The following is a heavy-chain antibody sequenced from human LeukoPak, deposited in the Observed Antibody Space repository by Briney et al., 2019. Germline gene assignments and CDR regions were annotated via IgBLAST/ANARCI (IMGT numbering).Heavy chain of an antibody. CDR1: GFTFSSYA. J-gene: IGHJ4*02. V-gene: IGHV3-23*01. CDR2: ISGGGDHT. CDR3: AKKDRGDS. Sequence: GGSLRLSCAASGFTFSSYAMSWVRQAPGKGLEWVSSISGGGDHTHYADSAKGRFTISRDNSKSTLYLQMNSLRVEDTAVYYCAKKDRGDSWGQGTLVTVSS. D-gene: IGHD1-14*01.